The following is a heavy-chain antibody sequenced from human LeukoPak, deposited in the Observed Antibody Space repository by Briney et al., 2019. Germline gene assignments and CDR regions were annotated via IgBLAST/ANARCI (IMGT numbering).Heavy chain of an antibody. CDR1: GYTFTGYH. Sequence: GASVKVSCKASGYTFTGYHMHWVRQAPGQGLEWMGWIRPNTGGTNYSQNFQGRVTMTRDTSTSTAYMELRSLRSDDTAVYYCARNTYGYKFSMDVWGKGTSVTVSS. CDR3: ARNTYGYKFSMDV. J-gene: IGHJ6*03. CDR2: IRPNTGGT. V-gene: IGHV1-2*02. D-gene: IGHD5-24*01.